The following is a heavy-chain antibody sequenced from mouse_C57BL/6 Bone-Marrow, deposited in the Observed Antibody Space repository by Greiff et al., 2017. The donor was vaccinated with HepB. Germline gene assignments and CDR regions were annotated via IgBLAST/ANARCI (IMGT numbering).Heavy chain of an antibody. CDR1: GFTFSDYG. V-gene: IGHV5-17*01. J-gene: IGHJ4*01. Sequence: EVKVVESGGGLVKPGGSLKLSCAASGFTFSDYGMHWVRQAPEKGLEWVAYISSGSSTIYYADTVTGRFTISRDNAKNTLFLQMTSLRSEDTAMYYCARPLYEGYYEAMDYWGQGTSVTVSS. D-gene: IGHD2-3*01. CDR2: ISSGSSTI. CDR3: ARPLYEGYYEAMDY.